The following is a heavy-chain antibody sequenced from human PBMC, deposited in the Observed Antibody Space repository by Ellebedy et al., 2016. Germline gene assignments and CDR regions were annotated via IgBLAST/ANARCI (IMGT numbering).Heavy chain of an antibody. Sequence: GSLRLSCTVSGGSISSHHWSWIRQPPGRGLEWIGNIYYSGSTNYNPSLKSRVTLLVDTSKNQFSLKLSSVTAADTAVYYCARDSSGYYWFDPWGQGTLVTVSS. V-gene: IGHV4-59*11. J-gene: IGHJ5*02. CDR3: ARDSSGYYWFDP. D-gene: IGHD3-22*01. CDR1: GGSISSHH. CDR2: IYYSGST.